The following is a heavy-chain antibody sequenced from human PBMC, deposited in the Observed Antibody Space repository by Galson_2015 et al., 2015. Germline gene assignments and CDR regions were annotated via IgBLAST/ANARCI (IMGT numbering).Heavy chain of an antibody. CDR2: ISGSGGST. J-gene: IGHJ4*02. Sequence: SLRLSCAASGFTFSSYAMSWVRQAPGKGLEWVSAISGSGGSTHYADSVKGRFTISRDNSKNTLYLQMNSLRAEDTAVYYCAKAGITMIVVVTSAPFDYWGQGTLVTVSS. CDR1: GFTFSSYA. CDR3: AKAGITMIVVVTSAPFDY. D-gene: IGHD3-22*01. V-gene: IGHV3-23*01.